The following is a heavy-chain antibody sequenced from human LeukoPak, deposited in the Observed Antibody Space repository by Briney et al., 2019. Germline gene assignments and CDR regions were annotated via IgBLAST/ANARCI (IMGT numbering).Heavy chain of an antibody. V-gene: IGHV3-23*01. CDR3: AQDMHGYDRPVDY. Sequence: PGASLRLSCAASGFTFSIHAMDWVRQAPGKGLEWVSSISGIGISIYYADSVKGRFTISRDNSKNMVYLQMNSLIAEDAAVYYCAQDMHGYDRPVDYWGRGTLVTVSS. D-gene: IGHD5-24*01. CDR1: GFTFSIHA. CDR2: ISGIGISI. J-gene: IGHJ4*02.